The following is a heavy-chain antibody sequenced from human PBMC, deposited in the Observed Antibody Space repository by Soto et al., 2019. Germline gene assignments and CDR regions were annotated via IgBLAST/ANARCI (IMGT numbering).Heavy chain of an antibody. CDR3: ARSPYYDILTGYYYYYGMDV. Sequence: LRLSCAASGFTVSSNYMSWVRQAPGKGLEWVSFIYSGGSTYYADSVKGRFTISRDNSKNTLYLQMNSLRAEDTAVYYCARSPYYDILTGYYYYYGMDVWGQGTTVTVSS. CDR1: GFTVSSNY. D-gene: IGHD3-9*01. V-gene: IGHV3-66*01. CDR2: IYSGGST. J-gene: IGHJ6*02.